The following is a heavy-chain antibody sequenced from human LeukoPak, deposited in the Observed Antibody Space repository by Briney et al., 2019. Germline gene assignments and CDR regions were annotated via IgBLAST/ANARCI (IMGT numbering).Heavy chain of an antibody. D-gene: IGHD1-26*01. Sequence: PSETLSLTCAVYGGSFSGYYWSWLRQPPGKGLEGIGEINHSGSTNYNPSLKSRVTISVDTSKNQFSLKLSSVTAADTAVYYCARHSGGTYYVNFDPWGQGTLVTVSS. CDR2: INHSGST. CDR1: GGSFSGYY. CDR3: ARHSGGTYYVNFDP. V-gene: IGHV4-34*01. J-gene: IGHJ5*02.